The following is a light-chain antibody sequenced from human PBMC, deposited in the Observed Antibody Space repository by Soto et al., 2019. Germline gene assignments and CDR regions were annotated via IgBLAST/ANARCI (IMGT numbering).Light chain of an antibody. CDR1: QSVSSN. CDR3: QQYGASPQT. CDR2: DAS. V-gene: IGKV3-20*01. Sequence: EIVMPQSPATMSVSPGERATLSCRASQSVSSNLAWYQQKPGQAPRLLIYDASSRATDIPDRFSGSGSGTDFTLTISRLEPDDFAVYYCQQYGASPQTVGQGTKVDI. J-gene: IGKJ1*01.